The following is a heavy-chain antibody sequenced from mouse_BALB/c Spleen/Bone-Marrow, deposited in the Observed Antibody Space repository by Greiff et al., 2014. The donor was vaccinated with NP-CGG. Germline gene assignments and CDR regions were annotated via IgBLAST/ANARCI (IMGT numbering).Heavy chain of an antibody. Sequence: VMLVESGPGLVAPSQSLSITCTVSGFSLTDYGVSWIRQPPGKGLEWLGVIWGVGTTHYNSALKSRLSISKDNSKSQVFLKMNSLQTDDTAIYYCAKIYYDFDGFAHWGQGTLVTVSA. CDR3: AKIYYDFDGFAH. J-gene: IGHJ3*01. CDR2: IWGVGTT. V-gene: IGHV2-6-5*01. CDR1: GFSLTDYG. D-gene: IGHD2-4*01.